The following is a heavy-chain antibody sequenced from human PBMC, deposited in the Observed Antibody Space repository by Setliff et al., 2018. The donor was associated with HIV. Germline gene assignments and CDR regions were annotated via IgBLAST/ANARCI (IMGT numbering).Heavy chain of an antibody. Sequence: SETLSLTCTVSGGSISGHYWSWIRQPPGRGLEWIGYIYSSGSTNFNPPLQSRVTISVDTSKNQFSLKLSSVTAADTAMYYCARHSGVASPNWFDPWGQGTLVTVSS. CDR3: ARHSGVASPNWFDP. CDR2: IYSSGST. D-gene: IGHD3-10*01. J-gene: IGHJ5*02. CDR1: GGSISGHY. V-gene: IGHV4-4*09.